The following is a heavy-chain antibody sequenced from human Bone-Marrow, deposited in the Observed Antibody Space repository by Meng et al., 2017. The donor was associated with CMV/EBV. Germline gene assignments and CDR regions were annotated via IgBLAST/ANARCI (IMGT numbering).Heavy chain of an antibody. V-gene: IGHV3-48*04. CDR2: ISSSSSTI. CDR3: ASYDYGGNRIFDY. CDR1: GFTFSSYA. Sequence: GESLKISCAASGFTFSSYAMHWVRQAPGKGLEWVSYISSSSSTIFYADSVKGRFTISRDNAKNSLYLQMNSLRAEDTAVYYCASYDYGGNRIFDYWGQGTLVTVSS. J-gene: IGHJ4*02. D-gene: IGHD4-23*01.